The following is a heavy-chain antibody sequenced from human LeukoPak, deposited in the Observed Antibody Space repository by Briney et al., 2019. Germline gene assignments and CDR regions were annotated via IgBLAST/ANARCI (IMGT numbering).Heavy chain of an antibody. CDR2: IYSSGST. D-gene: IGHD6-13*01. J-gene: IGHJ4*02. Sequence: SETLSLTCTVSGGSMSSYYWSWIRQPAGKGLEWIGRIYSSGSTSYNPSLKSRVTMSVDTSKNQFSLKLSSVTAADTVVYYCASDWAAGGRRPFDYWGQGTLVTVSS. V-gene: IGHV4-4*07. CDR3: ASDWAAGGRRPFDY. CDR1: GGSMSSYY.